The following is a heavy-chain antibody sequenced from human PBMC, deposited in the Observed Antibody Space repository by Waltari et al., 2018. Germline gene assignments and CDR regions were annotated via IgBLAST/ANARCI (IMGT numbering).Heavy chain of an antibody. CDR2: ISYDGSNK. D-gene: IGHD3-10*01. CDR1: GFTFSRSA. J-gene: IGHJ4*02. CDR3: ASERSGYFDY. Sequence: QVQLVESGGGVVQPGRSLRLSCAASGFTFSRSALPWVRQAPGKGLEWVAVISYDGSNKYYADSVKGRFTISRDNSKNTLYLQMNSLRAEDTAVYYCASERSGYFDYWGQGTLVTVSS. V-gene: IGHV3-30-3*01.